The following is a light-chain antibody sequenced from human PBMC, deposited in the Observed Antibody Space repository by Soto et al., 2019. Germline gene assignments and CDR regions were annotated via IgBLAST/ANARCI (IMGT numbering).Light chain of an antibody. J-gene: IGLJ3*02. CDR3: SSYTTSGTPV. Sequence: QSALTQPASVSGSPGQTITISCTGTSSDVGGYNYLSWYQQHPGKAPKVMIYEVSTRPSGVSNRFSGSKSGNTASLTISGLQAEDEADYFCSSYTTSGTPVFGGGTQLTVL. CDR1: SSDVGGYNY. CDR2: EVS. V-gene: IGLV2-14*01.